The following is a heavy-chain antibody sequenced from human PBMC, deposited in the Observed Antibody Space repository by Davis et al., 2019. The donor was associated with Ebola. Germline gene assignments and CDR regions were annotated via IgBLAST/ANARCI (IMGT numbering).Heavy chain of an antibody. D-gene: IGHD2-2*01. J-gene: IGHJ4*02. CDR1: GGSISSSSYY. CDR3: ARAPRYIYCSSTSCRYYFDY. CDR2: INHSGST. V-gene: IGHV4-39*07. Sequence: SETLSLTCTVSGGSISSSSYYWSWIRQPPGKGLEWIGEINHSGSTNYNPSLKSRVTISVDTSKNQFSLKLSSVTAADTAVYYCARAPRYIYCSSTSCRYYFDYWGQGTLVTVSS.